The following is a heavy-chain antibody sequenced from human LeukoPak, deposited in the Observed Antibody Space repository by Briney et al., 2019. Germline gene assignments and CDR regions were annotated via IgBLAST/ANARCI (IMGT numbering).Heavy chain of an antibody. D-gene: IGHD3-9*01. V-gene: IGHV1-8*03. J-gene: IGHJ4*02. Sequence: ASVKVSCKASGYTFTSYDINWVRQATGQGLEWMGWMNPNSGNTGYARKFQGRVTITRNTSISTAYMELSSLRSEDTAVYYCARALTGYDPIDYWGQGTLVTVSS. CDR3: ARALTGYDPIDY. CDR1: GYTFTSYD. CDR2: MNPNSGNT.